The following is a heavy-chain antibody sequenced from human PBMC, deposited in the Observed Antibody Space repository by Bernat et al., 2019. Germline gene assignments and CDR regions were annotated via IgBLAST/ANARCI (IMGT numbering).Heavy chain of an antibody. J-gene: IGHJ4*02. Sequence: QVQLQQWGAGLLKPSETLSLTCAVYGGSFSGYYWSWIRQPPGKGLEWIGEINHSGSTNYNPSLKSRVTISVDTSTNQFSLKLSSVAAADTAVYYCARGKVAARPGQWGYWGQGTLVTVSS. CDR2: INHSGST. D-gene: IGHD6-6*01. CDR1: GGSFSGYY. V-gene: IGHV4-34*01. CDR3: ARGKVAARPGQWGY.